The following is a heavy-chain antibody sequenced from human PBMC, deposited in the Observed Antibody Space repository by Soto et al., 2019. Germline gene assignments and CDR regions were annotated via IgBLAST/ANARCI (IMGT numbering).Heavy chain of an antibody. V-gene: IGHV1-8*01. CDR1: GYTFTNYD. D-gene: IGHD2-21*02. CDR3: ARTRLCGGDCYSAYYFDF. CDR2: MNPSSGNT. Sequence: ASVEVSCKASGYTFTNYDINWVRQATGQGLEWMGWMNPSSGNTGYVQKFQGRVTMTRNTSTSTAYMELTSLTSDDTAVYYCARTRLCGGDCYSAYYFDFWGQGALVTVSS. J-gene: IGHJ4*02.